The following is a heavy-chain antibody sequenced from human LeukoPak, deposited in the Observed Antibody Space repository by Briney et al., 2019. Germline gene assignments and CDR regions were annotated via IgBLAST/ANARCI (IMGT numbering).Heavy chain of an antibody. D-gene: IGHD2-2*01. CDR2: ISAYNGNT. Sequence: SVKVSCKASGYTFTSYGISWVRQAPGQGLEWMGWISAYNGNTNYAQKFQGRVTMTTDTSTTTAYMELRSLRYDDTAVYYCARDHCTSTSCYHDAFDIWGQGTMVTVSS. J-gene: IGHJ3*02. CDR1: GYTFTSYG. CDR3: ARDHCTSTSCYHDAFDI. V-gene: IGHV1-18*01.